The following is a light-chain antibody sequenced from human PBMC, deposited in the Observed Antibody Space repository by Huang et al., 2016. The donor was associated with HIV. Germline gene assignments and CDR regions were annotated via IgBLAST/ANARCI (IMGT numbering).Light chain of an antibody. J-gene: IGKJ1*01. CDR3: WRT. CDR2: KAS. Sequence: DIQMTQSPSTLSASVGDRVTITCRASQTITNWLAWYQQKPGKAPKLLIYKASPLETWVPSRFSGSGSGTEFTLTINSMQPDDFATYCSWRTFGQGTKVE. V-gene: IGKV1-5*03. CDR1: QTITNW.